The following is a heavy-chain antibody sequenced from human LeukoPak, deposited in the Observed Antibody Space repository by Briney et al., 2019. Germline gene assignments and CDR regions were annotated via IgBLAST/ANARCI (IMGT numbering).Heavy chain of an antibody. J-gene: IGHJ4*02. Sequence: ASVKVSCKVSGYTLTELSMHWVRQAPGQGLEWMGWINPNSGGTNYAQKFQGRVTMTRDTSISTAYMELSRLRSDDTAVYYCARDGYYYDSSGYEQIDYWGQGTLVTVSS. CDR2: INPNSGGT. D-gene: IGHD3-22*01. V-gene: IGHV1-2*02. CDR3: ARDGYYYDSSGYEQIDY. CDR1: GYTLTELS.